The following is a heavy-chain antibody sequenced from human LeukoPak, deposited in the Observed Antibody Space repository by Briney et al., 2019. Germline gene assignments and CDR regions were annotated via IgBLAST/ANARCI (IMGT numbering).Heavy chain of an antibody. J-gene: IGHJ4*02. Sequence: SGGSLRLSCAAYGFTFSSYDMHWVRQAPGKGLEWVAVISYDGSNKYYADSVKGRFTISRDNSKNTLYLQMNSLRAEDTAMYYCAKPEFSDSGSYYFDYWGQGTLVTVSS. V-gene: IGHV3-30*18. CDR2: ISYDGSNK. D-gene: IGHD1-26*01. CDR3: AKPEFSDSGSYYFDY. CDR1: GFTFSSYD.